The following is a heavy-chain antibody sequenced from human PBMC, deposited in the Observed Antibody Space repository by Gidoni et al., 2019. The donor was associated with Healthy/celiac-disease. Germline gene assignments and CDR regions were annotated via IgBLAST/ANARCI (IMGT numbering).Heavy chain of an antibody. D-gene: IGHD3-10*01. CDR2: IYYSGST. CDR1: GGSISSGGYY. Sequence: QVQLQESGPGLVKPSQTLSLTCTVSGGSISSGGYYWSWIRQHPGKGLEWLGYIYYSGSTYYNRSLKSRVTISGDTSKNQFSLKVSSVMAAETAGYYCARGITMVRGVILGGLAYFDYWGQGTLVTVSS. CDR3: ARGITMVRGVILGGLAYFDY. V-gene: IGHV4-31*03. J-gene: IGHJ4*02.